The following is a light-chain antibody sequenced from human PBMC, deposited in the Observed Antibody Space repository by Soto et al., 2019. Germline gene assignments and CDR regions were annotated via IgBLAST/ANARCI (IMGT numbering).Light chain of an antibody. J-gene: IGKJ5*01. V-gene: IGKV3-11*01. CDR1: QSVGSY. CDR2: GAF. Sequence: EIVLTQSPATLSLSPGERATLSCRASQSVGSYLAWYQQRPGQAPRLLIYGAFNRATGISARFSGSGSGTDFTLTISSLEPEDFAVYYCQQRSNWPPSITFGQGTRLEIK. CDR3: QQRSNWPPSIT.